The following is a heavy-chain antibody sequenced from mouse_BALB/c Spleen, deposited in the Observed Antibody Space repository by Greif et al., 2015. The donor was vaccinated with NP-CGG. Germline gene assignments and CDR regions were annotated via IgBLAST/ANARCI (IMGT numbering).Heavy chain of an antibody. Sequence: EVHLVESGGGLVQPGGSLKLSCAASGFTFSSYGMSWVRQTPDKRLELVATINSNGGSTYYPDSVKGRFTISRDNAKNTLYLQMSSLKSEDTAMYYCARLVLRYPYFDYWGQGTTLTVSS. D-gene: IGHD1-1*01. CDR2: INSNGGST. CDR3: ARLVLRYPYFDY. J-gene: IGHJ2*01. CDR1: GFTFSSYG. V-gene: IGHV5-6-3*01.